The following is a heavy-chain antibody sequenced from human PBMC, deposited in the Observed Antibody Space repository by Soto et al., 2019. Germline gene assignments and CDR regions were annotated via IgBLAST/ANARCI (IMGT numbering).Heavy chain of an antibody. Sequence: SETLSLTCTVSGGSISSYYWSWIRQPPGKGLEWIGYIYYSGSTNYNPSLKSRVTISVDTSKNQFSLKLSSVTAADTAVYYCARAYGGYADYXGQGALVTVSS. CDR2: IYYSGST. D-gene: IGHD5-12*01. CDR3: ARAYGGYADY. CDR1: GGSISSYY. J-gene: IGHJ4*02. V-gene: IGHV4-59*01.